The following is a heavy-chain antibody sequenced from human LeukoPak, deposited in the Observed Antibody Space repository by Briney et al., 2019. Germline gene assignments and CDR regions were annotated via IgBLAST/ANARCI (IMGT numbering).Heavy chain of an antibody. CDR3: ARGVRYYDFWSGHDSTYYFDY. Sequence: GGSLRLSCAASGFTVSSNYMSWVRQAPGKGLEWVSVIYSGGSTYYADSVKGRFTISRDNSKNTLYLQMNSLRAEDTAVYYCARGVRYYDFWSGHDSTYYFDYWGQGTLVTVSS. CDR1: GFTVSSNY. J-gene: IGHJ4*02. D-gene: IGHD3-3*01. V-gene: IGHV3-66*01. CDR2: IYSGGST.